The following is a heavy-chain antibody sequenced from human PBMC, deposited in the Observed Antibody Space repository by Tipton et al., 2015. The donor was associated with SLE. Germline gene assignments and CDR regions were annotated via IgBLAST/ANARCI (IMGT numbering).Heavy chain of an antibody. CDR3: TRPSPTGDILTGYYSDGLDI. J-gene: IGHJ3*02. V-gene: IGHV4-39*01. CDR1: GGSINSGSYY. Sequence: TLSLTCTVSGGSINSGSYYWGWIRQAPGKGLEWIAGIYYSGSTYYNPSPKSRLTILMDTSKNQFSLKLTSVTAADTAVYYCTRPSPTGDILTGYYSDGLDIWGQGTRVTVSS. D-gene: IGHD3-9*01. CDR2: IYYSGST.